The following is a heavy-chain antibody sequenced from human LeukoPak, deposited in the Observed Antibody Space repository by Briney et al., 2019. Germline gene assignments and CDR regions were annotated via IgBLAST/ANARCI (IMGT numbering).Heavy chain of an antibody. Sequence: GGSLRLSCAASGFTFSSYSMNWVRQAPGKGLEWVSSISSSSSYIYYADSVKGRFIISRDNTKNSLYLQMNSLRAEDTAVYYCARVGRTSDAFDIWGQGTMVTVSS. D-gene: IGHD1-7*01. V-gene: IGHV3-21*01. CDR2: ISSSSSYI. CDR3: ARVGRTSDAFDI. CDR1: GFTFSSYS. J-gene: IGHJ3*02.